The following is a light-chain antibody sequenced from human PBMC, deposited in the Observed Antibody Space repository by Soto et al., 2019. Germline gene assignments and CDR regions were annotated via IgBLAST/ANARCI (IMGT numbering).Light chain of an antibody. CDR2: EVR. CDR3: SSYTSKSSLI. J-gene: IGLJ2*01. Sequence: QSALAQPASVSGSPGQSITISCAGTMRDVGAYNLVSWYQQHPGRAPQLIIYEVRNRPSGISFRFSGSKSGNTASLTISGLQAEDEADYYCSSYTSKSSLIFGGGTKVTVL. CDR1: MRDVGAYNL. V-gene: IGLV2-14*01.